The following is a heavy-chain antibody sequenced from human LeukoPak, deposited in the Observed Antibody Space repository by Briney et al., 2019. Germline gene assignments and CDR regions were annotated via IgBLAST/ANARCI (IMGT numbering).Heavy chain of an antibody. D-gene: IGHD3-10*01. CDR2: IYYSGST. V-gene: IGHV4-59*01. CDR3: ARGGGSGSSQNDY. Sequence: PSETLSLTCTVSGGSISSYYWSWIRQPPGKGLEWIGYIYYSGSTNYNPSLKSRVTISVDTSKNQFSLKLSSVTAADTAVYYCARGGGSGSSQNDYWGQGTLVTVSS. J-gene: IGHJ4*02. CDR1: GGSISSYY.